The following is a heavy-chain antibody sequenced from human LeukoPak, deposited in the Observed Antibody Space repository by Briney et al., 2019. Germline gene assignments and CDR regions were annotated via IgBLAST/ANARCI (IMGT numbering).Heavy chain of an antibody. CDR1: GGSISSYY. D-gene: IGHD3-22*01. CDR2: IYYSGST. CDR3: ARAAIPYYYDSSGSNWFDP. J-gene: IGHJ5*02. V-gene: IGHV4-59*01. Sequence: NASETLSLTCTVSGGSISSYYWSWIRQPPGKGLEWIGYIYYSGSTNYNPSLKSRVTISVDTSKNQFSLKLSSVTAADTAVYYCARAAIPYYYDSSGSNWFDPWGQGTLVTVSS.